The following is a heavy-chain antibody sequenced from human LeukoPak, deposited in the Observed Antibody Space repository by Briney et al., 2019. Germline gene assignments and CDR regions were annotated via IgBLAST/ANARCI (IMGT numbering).Heavy chain of an antibody. CDR2: IKEDGSET. CDR1: GFTFSTSW. CDR3: TRDSGRFRLDY. Sequence: PGGSLRLSCAASGFTFSTSWMNWIRQAPGKGLEWVASIKEDGSETYYADSVKGRFTVSRDNAKNSLFLQMNSLRVEDTAVYYCTRDSGRFRLDYWGQGTLVTVSS. J-gene: IGHJ4*02. D-gene: IGHD6-19*01. V-gene: IGHV3-7*01.